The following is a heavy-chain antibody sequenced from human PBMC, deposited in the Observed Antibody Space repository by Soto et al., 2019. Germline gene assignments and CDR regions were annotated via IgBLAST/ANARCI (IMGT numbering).Heavy chain of an antibody. D-gene: IGHD1-26*01. J-gene: IGHJ6*02. CDR1: GGSFSGYY. V-gene: IGHV4-34*01. CDR2: INHSGST. CDR3: ARGLGGSYSWYYYYGMDV. Sequence: SETLSLTCAVYGGSFSGYYWSWIRQPPGKGLEWIGEINHSGSTNYNPSLKSRVTISVDTSKNQFSLKLSSVTAADTAVYYCARGLGGSYSWYYYYGMDVWGQGTTVTVS.